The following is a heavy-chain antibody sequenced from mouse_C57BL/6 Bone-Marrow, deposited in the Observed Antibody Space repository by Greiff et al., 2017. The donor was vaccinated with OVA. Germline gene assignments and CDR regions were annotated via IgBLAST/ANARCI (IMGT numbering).Heavy chain of an antibody. CDR1: GFTFSSYA. J-gene: IGHJ3*01. CDR3: TRRGDYGSSYIFAY. Sequence: EVHLVESGEGLVKPGGSLKLSCAASGFTFSSYAMSWVRQTPEKRLEWVAYISSGGDYIYYADTVKGRFTISRDNARNTLYLQMSSLKSEDTAMYYGTRRGDYGSSYIFAYWGQGTLVTVSA. V-gene: IGHV5-9-1*02. D-gene: IGHD1-1*01. CDR2: ISSGGDYI.